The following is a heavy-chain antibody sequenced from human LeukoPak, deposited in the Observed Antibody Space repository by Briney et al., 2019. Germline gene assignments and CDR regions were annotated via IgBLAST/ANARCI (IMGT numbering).Heavy chain of an antibody. CDR2: INHSGST. D-gene: IGHD3-10*01. CDR1: GGSFSGYY. CDR3: ARGLYTMVRGVFLDY. V-gene: IGHV4-34*01. Sequence: SETLSLTCAVYGGSFSGYYWSWIRQPPGKGLEWIGEINHSGSTNYNPSLKSRVTISVDTSKNQFSLKLSSVTAADTAVYYCARGLYTMVRGVFLDYWGQGTLVTVSS. J-gene: IGHJ4*02.